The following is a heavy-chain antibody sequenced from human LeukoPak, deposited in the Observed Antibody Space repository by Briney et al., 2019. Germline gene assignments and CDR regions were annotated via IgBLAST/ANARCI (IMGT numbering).Heavy chain of an antibody. Sequence: GGSLRLSCAASGFTFSSYWMSWVRQAPGKGLEWVANIKQDGSENYYVDSVKGRFTISRDNAKNSLYLQMNSLRAEDTAVYYCARVPVIRVTFGGVIASSVDYYYYYMDVWGKGTTVTVSS. J-gene: IGHJ6*03. CDR1: GFTFSSYW. CDR2: IKQDGSEN. V-gene: IGHV3-7*04. D-gene: IGHD3-16*02. CDR3: ARVPVIRVTFGGVIASSVDYYYYYMDV.